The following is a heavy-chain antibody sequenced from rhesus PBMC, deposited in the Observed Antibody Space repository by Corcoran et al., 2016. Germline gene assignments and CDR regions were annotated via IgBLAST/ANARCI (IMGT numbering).Heavy chain of an antibody. CDR1: GGSISDDYY. D-gene: IGHD3-16*01. V-gene: IGHV4-106*01. CDR3: ARFGSWGSLDV. Sequence: QVQLQASGPGLVKPSETLSLTCAVSGGSISDDYYWSWIRTPPGKGLEWIGDIYGSGGGTNYNPALKNRVTISIDTSKNQFSLKLSSVTAAYTAVYYCARFGSWGSLDVWGRGVLVTVSS. J-gene: IGHJ5-2*02. CDR2: IYGSGGGT.